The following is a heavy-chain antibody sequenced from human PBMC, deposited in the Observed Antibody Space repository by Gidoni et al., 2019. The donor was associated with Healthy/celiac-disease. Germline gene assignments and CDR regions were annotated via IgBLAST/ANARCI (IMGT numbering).Heavy chain of an antibody. CDR2: INHSGST. Sequence: QVQLQQWGAGLLKPSETLSLTCAVHGGSFRGYYWSWIRQPPGKWLEWIGEINHSGSTNYNPSLKSRVTISVDTSKNQFSLKLSSVTAADTAVYYCARKRASRSTMIVVVIPPFDYWGQGTLVTVSS. J-gene: IGHJ4*02. D-gene: IGHD3-22*01. CDR1: GGSFRGYY. V-gene: IGHV4-34*01. CDR3: ARKRASRSTMIVVVIPPFDY.